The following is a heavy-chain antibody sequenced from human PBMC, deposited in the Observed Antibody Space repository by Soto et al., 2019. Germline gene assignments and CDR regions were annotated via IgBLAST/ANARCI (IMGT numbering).Heavy chain of an antibody. CDR3: ARESGYSYGYVVPSYYFDY. J-gene: IGHJ4*02. D-gene: IGHD5-18*01. CDR1: GGTFSSYA. Sequence: ASVKVSCKASGGTFSSYAISWVRQAPGQGLEWMGGIIPIFGTANYAQKFQGRVTITADDSTSTAYMELSSLRSEDTAVYYCARESGYSYGYVVPSYYFDYWGQGTLVTVSS. V-gene: IGHV1-69*13. CDR2: IIPIFGTA.